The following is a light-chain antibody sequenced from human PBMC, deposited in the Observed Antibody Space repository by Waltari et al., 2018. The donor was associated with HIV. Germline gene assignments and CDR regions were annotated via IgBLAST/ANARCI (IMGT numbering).Light chain of an antibody. Sequence: QTVVTQEPSFSVSPGGTVTLTCGLSSGSVSTSYHPSWYQQTPGQAPRTLIYSTNTRSSGVPDRFSGSILGNKAALTITGAQADDESEYYCVLFMDTGVVFGGGTKLTVL. V-gene: IGLV8-61*01. J-gene: IGLJ2*01. CDR1: SGSVSTSYH. CDR3: VLFMDTGVV. CDR2: STN.